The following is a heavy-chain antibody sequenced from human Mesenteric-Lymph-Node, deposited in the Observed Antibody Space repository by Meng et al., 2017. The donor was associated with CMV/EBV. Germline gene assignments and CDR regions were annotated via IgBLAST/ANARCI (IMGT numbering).Heavy chain of an antibody. CDR1: GGSINNNDYY. J-gene: IGHJ6*02. CDR3: ARGIWTTTIHYGMDV. CDR2: IYYSGNT. Sequence: SETLSLTCTVSGGSINNNDYYWSWIRQPPGKGLEWIATIYYSGNTHYNTSLKSRLTISVDMSKNQVSLKLTSVTAADSAVYYCARGIWTTTIHYGMDVWGHGTTVTVSS. V-gene: IGHV4-39*07. D-gene: IGHD4-11*01.